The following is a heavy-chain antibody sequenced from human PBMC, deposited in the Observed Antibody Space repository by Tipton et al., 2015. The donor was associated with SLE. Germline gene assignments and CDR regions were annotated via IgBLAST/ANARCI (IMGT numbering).Heavy chain of an antibody. CDR1: GASINSNF. J-gene: IGHJ3*02. CDR3: ARLYSSSWYGDAFDI. D-gene: IGHD6-13*01. Sequence: TLSLTCTVSGASINSNFWSWIRQSPGKGLEWIGYIYSGGSTKYNPYFESRVTISVDTSKNQFSLKLSSVTAADTAVYYCARLYSSSWYGDAFDIWGQGTMVTVSS. V-gene: IGHV4-59*12. CDR2: IYSGGST.